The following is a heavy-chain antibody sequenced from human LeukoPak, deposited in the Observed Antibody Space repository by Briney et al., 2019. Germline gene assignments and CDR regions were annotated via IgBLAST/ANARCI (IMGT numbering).Heavy chain of an antibody. Sequence: GGSLRLSCAASGFTFSSYAMHWVRQAPGKGLEWVAVISYDGSNKYYADSVKGRFTISRDNSKNTLYLQMNSLRAEDTAVYYCARDLGRNYYYGMDVWGQGTTVTDSS. CDR3: ARDLGRNYYYGMDV. V-gene: IGHV3-30-3*01. CDR1: GFTFSSYA. D-gene: IGHD7-27*01. CDR2: ISYDGSNK. J-gene: IGHJ6*02.